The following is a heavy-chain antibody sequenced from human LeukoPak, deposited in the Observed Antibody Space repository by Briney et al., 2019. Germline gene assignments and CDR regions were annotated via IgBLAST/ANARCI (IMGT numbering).Heavy chain of an antibody. CDR2: ISYDGSNK. V-gene: IGHV3-30-3*01. D-gene: IGHD3-22*01. CDR1: GFTFSSYA. J-gene: IGHJ4*02. Sequence: GGSLRLSCAASGFTFSSYAMHWVRQAPGKGLEWVAVISYDGSNKYYADSVKGRFTISRDNSKNTLYLQMNSLRAEDTAVYYCARDFPGYDSSGYEGPLDYWGQGTLVTVSS. CDR3: ARDFPGYDSSGYEGPLDY.